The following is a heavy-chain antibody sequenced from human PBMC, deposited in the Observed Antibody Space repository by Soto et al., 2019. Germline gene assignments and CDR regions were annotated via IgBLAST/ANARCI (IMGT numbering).Heavy chain of an antibody. CDR2: MNPNSGNT. D-gene: IGHD6-25*01. Sequence: ASVKVSCKASGYTFTSYDINWVRQATGQGLEWMGWMNPNSGNTGYAQKFQGRVTMTRNTSISTAYMELSSLRSEDTAVYYCAKKRISSGMWSFDYWGRGILVTVSS. J-gene: IGHJ4*02. CDR3: AKKRISSGMWSFDY. CDR1: GYTFTSYD. V-gene: IGHV1-8*01.